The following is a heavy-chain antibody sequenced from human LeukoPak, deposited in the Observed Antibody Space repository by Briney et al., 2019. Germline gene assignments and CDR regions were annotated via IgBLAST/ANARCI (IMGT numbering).Heavy chain of an antibody. D-gene: IGHD5-24*01. CDR3: ASASNPWLQLT. CDR1: GFTFSYYW. V-gene: IGHV3-7*05. Sequence: QSGGSLRLSCAAPGFTFSYYWMIWVRQAPGKGLEWVGNVKQDGSEKRYADSVRGLFTISRDNAQTSLYLQMNSLRAEDTAVYYCASASNPWLQLTWGQGTLVTVSS. CDR2: VKQDGSEK. J-gene: IGHJ5*02.